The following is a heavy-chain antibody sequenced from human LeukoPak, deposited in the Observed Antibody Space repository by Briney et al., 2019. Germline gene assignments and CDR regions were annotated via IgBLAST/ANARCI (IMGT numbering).Heavy chain of an antibody. Sequence: PGGSLRLSCAASGFTFSSYWMHWVRQAPGKGLVWVSRINSDGSSTSYADSVKGRFTISRDNAKNTLYLQMNSLRAEDTAVYYCAKDSSSFYYYYYVDVWGKGTTVTVSS. CDR3: AKDSSSFYYYYYVDV. V-gene: IGHV3-74*01. CDR2: INSDGSST. D-gene: IGHD6-6*01. J-gene: IGHJ6*03. CDR1: GFTFSSYW.